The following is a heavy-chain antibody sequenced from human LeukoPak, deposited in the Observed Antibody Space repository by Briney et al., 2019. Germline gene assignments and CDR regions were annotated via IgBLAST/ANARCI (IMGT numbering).Heavy chain of an antibody. CDR3: XXXXXXXXXXXX. J-gene: IGHJ4*02. V-gene: IGHV3-23*01. Sequence: GGSLRLSCAASGFTFSTYSMNWVRQAPGRGLEYISSISNSGTSTHYAGPVQGRFTISRGNSKNTLYLQMNSLVAEDTAVYYWXXXXXXXXXXXXWGQGTLVTVSS. CDR1: GFTFSTYS. CDR2: ISNSGTST.